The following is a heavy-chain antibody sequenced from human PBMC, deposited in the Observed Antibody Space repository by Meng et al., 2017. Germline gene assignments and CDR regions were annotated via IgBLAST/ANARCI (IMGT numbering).Heavy chain of an antibody. J-gene: IGHJ3*02. CDR2: RSYDGSNR. CDR3: AREMMDDVVFDI. V-gene: IGHV3-30*04. CDR1: GFSFSGYA. Sequence: GQLVESGGGVFQPVRSLRLACAASGFSFSGYARHWVRQAPGKGLGLVAVRSYDGSNRYYSDSVKGRFTISRDNSKNTLYLQMNSLRAEDTAVYYCAREMMDDVVFDIWGQGTMVTVSS. D-gene: IGHD2-2*03.